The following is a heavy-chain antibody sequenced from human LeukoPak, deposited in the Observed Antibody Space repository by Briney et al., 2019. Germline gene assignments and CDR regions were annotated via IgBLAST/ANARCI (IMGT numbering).Heavy chain of an antibody. CDR3: ARDFGFGELFDAFDI. D-gene: IGHD3-10*01. CDR2: IYTSGST. J-gene: IGHJ3*02. V-gene: IGHV4-61*02. CDR1: GGSISSGSYY. Sequence: PSETLSLTCTVSGGSISSGSYYWNWIRQPAGKGLEWIGRIYTSGSTNYNPSLKSRVTMSVDTSKNQFSLKLSSVTAADTAVYYCARDFGFGELFDAFDIWGQGTMVTVSS.